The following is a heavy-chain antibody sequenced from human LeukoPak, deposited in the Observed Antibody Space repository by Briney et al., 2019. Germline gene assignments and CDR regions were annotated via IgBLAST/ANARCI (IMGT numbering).Heavy chain of an antibody. CDR1: NGSISSSAYY. CDR2: VYFSGIT. J-gene: IGHJ6*03. Sequence: SETLSLTCTVSNGSISSSAYYWGWVRQSPGKGLQWIGSVYFSGITYYNESLKNRLTISVDTSKNQFSLKLTSVTAADTAVYYCARVKLTVVTPRYYYMDVWGKGTTVTVSS. D-gene: IGHD4-23*01. CDR3: ARVKLTVVTPRYYYMDV. V-gene: IGHV4-39*07.